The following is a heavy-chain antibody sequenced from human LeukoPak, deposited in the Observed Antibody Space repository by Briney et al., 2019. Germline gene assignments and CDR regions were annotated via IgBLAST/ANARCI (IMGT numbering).Heavy chain of an antibody. J-gene: IGHJ4*02. Sequence: ASVKVSCKASGYTFTSYAMHWVRQAPGQRLEWMGWINAGNGNTKYSQKFQGRVTITRDTSASTAYMELSSLRSEDTAVYYCARGGNDYGESYYFDYWGQGTLVTVSS. CDR2: INAGNGNT. CDR1: GYTFTSYA. CDR3: ARGGNDYGESYYFDY. V-gene: IGHV1-3*01. D-gene: IGHD4-17*01.